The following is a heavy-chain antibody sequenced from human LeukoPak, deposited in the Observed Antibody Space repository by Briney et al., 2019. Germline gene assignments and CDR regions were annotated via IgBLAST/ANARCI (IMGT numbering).Heavy chain of an antibody. CDR2: ISTYSGDT. CDR3: ARGTDSINWPDAFDF. V-gene: IGHV1-18*01. CDR1: GYTFTSYG. Sequence: ASVKVSCKASGYTFTSYGISWVRQAPGQGLEWMGWISTYSGDTIYAQELQVRLTMTIDTSTSTAYMELRSLKSDDTAVYYCARGTDSINWPDAFDFWGEGTMVTVSS. J-gene: IGHJ3*01. D-gene: IGHD6-13*01.